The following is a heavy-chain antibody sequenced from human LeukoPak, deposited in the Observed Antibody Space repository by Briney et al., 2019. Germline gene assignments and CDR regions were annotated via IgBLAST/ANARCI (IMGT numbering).Heavy chain of an antibody. CDR1: GFTFSSYY. J-gene: IGHJ4*02. CDR3: ISWSLS. Sequence: PGGSLRLSCAASGFTFSSYYMHWVRQAPGKGLVWVSRISTDGSTTTYADSVKGRFTISRDNTKNTLYLQMNSLRAEDTAVYYCISWSLSWGQGTLVTVSS. CDR2: ISTDGSTT. V-gene: IGHV3-74*01.